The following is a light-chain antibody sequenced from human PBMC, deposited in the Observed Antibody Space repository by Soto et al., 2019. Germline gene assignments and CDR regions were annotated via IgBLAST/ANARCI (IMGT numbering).Light chain of an antibody. CDR3: QQYKTFWT. Sequence: DIQMTQSPSTLSASVGDRVTITCRASQSISSWLAWYQQKPGEAPKVLIYKAYSLESGVPSRFSGSGSGTEFTLTISSLQPDDFATYYCQQYKTFWTFGQGTKVEIK. CDR1: QSISSW. J-gene: IGKJ1*01. CDR2: KAY. V-gene: IGKV1-5*03.